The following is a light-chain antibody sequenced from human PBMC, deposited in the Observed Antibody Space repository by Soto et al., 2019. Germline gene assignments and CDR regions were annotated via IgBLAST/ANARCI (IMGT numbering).Light chain of an antibody. V-gene: IGLV2-14*01. CDR2: EVS. CDR1: ISDVGAYNY. Sequence: SALTQPASVSGSPGQSITISCTGTISDVGAYNYVSWYQHHPGKAPELMIYEVSNRPSGVSNRFSGSKSGNTASLTISGLQAEDEADYYCSSYTTSTTLIFGGGTKVTVL. J-gene: IGLJ2*01. CDR3: SSYTTSTTLI.